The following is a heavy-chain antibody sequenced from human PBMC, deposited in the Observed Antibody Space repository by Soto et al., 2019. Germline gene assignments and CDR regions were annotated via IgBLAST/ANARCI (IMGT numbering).Heavy chain of an antibody. CDR2: IYYSGSS. D-gene: IGHD2-2*02. Sequence: SETMSLTCTVPGGSISRSTYYWGWIRQPPGKGLEWIGSIYYSGSSYYRPSLKSRVTISVDTSKNQFYLKLSSVTAAETAVYYYARQVPAAIRLGWVDPWGQGISLTVSS. J-gene: IGHJ5*02. CDR1: GGSISRSTYY. V-gene: IGHV4-39*01. CDR3: ARQVPAAIRLGWVDP.